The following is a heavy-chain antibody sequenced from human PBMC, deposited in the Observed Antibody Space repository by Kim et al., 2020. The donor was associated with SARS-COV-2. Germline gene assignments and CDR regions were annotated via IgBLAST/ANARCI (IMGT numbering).Heavy chain of an antibody. CDR2: TI. D-gene: IGHD4-4*01. J-gene: IGHJ5*02. Sequence: TIHYATSVEGRFTISRNKSKHSLYLQMNSLSAEDTAVYYCPSLQPAFDPWGQGTLVTVSS. V-gene: IGHV3-48*01. CDR3: PSLQPAFDP.